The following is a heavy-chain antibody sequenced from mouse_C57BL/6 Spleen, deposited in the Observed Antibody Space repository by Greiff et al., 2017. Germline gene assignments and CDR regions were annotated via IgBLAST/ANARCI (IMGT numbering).Heavy chain of an antibody. D-gene: IGHD1-1*01. CDR3: ARYGSSSYYFDD. V-gene: IGHV2-9-1*01. CDR1: GFSLTSYA. CDR2: IWTGGGK. J-gene: IGHJ2*01. Sequence: VLLVESGPGLVAPSQSLSITCTVSGFSLTSYAISWVRQPPGKGLEWLGVIWTGGGKTYNSALKSRLSISKDNSKSQVFLKMNSLQTEDTARYYCARYGSSSYYFDDWGQGTTLTVSS.